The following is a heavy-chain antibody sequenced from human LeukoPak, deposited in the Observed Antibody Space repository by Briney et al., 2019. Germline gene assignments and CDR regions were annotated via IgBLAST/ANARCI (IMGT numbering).Heavy chain of an antibody. CDR1: GFTFSSYA. CDR2: ISGSGSST. Sequence: GGSLRLSCPASGFTFSSYAMSWVRQAPGKGLEWVSTISGSGSSTYYVDSVKGRFTISRDNSKNTLYLQLNSLRAEDTAVYYCAKDRYGSGNYGSFDPWGQGTLVTVSS. CDR3: AKDRYGSGNYGSFDP. J-gene: IGHJ5*02. V-gene: IGHV3-23*01. D-gene: IGHD3-10*01.